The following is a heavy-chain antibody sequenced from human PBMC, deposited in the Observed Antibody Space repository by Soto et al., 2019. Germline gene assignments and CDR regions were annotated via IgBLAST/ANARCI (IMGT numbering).Heavy chain of an antibody. CDR3: AKDYDFWSGYYYYFDY. D-gene: IGHD3-3*01. V-gene: IGHV3-23*01. J-gene: IGHJ4*02. CDR2: ISGSGGST. CDR1: GVTFSSYA. Sequence: PGGSLRLSCAASGVTFSSYAMSWVRQASGKGLEWVSAISGSGGSTYYADSVKGRFTISRDNSKNTLYLQMNSLRAEDTAVYYCAKDYDFWSGYYYYFDYWGQGTLVTVSS.